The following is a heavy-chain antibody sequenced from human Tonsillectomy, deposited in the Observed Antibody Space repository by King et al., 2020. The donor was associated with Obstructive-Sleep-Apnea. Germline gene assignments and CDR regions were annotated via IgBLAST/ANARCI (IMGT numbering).Heavy chain of an antibody. V-gene: IGHV3-23*04. J-gene: IGHJ1*01. D-gene: IGHD2-2*01. CDR2: ISGSGGTT. CDR3: ARYCSSTSCWGEYFQH. CDR1: GFTLSSYA. Sequence: VQLVESGGGLGQPGGSLRLSCAASGFTLSSYAMSWVRQAPGKGLEWVSTISGSGGTTSYAESVKGRFTISRDNSKNTLFLQMNSLRAEDTAVYYCARYCSSTSCWGEYFQHGGQGTRVTVSS.